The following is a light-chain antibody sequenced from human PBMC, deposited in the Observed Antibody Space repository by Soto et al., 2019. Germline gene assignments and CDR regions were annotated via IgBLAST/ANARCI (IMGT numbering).Light chain of an antibody. CDR3: CSALSNSYLV. J-gene: IGLJ7*01. Sequence: QSALTQPASVSGSPGQSITISCTGSSSDVGTSHLVSWYQHHPGTAPKLIIFEGSVRPSGVSTRFSGSKSDNTASLTISGLEAEDEADYYCCSALSNSYLVFGGGTQLTVL. CDR2: EGS. CDR1: SSDVGTSHL. V-gene: IGLV2-23*01.